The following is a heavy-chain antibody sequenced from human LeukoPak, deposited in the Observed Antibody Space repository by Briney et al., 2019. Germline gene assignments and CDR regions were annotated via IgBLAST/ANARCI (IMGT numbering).Heavy chain of an antibody. CDR3: ARDRYYDSSGYYYVDAFDI. CDR2: IIPIFGTA. Sequence: GASVKDSCKASRGTFSSYAINWVRQAPGQGLAWMGGIIPIFGTADYAQKFQGRVTITADESTSTAYMELSSLRSEDTAVYYCARDRYYDSSGYYYVDAFDIWGQGTMVTVSS. D-gene: IGHD3-22*01. CDR1: RGTFSSYA. V-gene: IGHV1-69*13. J-gene: IGHJ3*02.